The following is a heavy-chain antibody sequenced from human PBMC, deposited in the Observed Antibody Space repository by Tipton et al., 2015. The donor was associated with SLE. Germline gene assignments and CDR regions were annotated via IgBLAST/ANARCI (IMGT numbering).Heavy chain of an antibody. V-gene: IGHV4-39*01. CDR3: ASTVYDFWTI. D-gene: IGHD3-3*01. CDR1: GRSISSSIFR. J-gene: IGHJ1*01. CDR2: INDSGTT. Sequence: TLSLTCTVSGRSISSSIFRWGWVRQSPGKGLEWIGNINDSGTTYYNPSLKSRVTISVDTSKKQIDLRVSSVTAADTAIYFCASTVYDFWTIWGQGILVTVSS.